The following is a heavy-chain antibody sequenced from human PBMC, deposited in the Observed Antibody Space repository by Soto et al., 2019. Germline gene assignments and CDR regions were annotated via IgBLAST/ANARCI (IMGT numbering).Heavy chain of an antibody. CDR2: ISAYNGNT. CDR3: ARDYSGGPGSSDFDY. D-gene: IGHD2-15*01. Sequence: ASLKVSCKSSGSTFTSYGISCLRHTPGQGVEWMGWISAYNGNTNYAQKLQGRVTMTTDTSTSTAYMELRSLRSDDTAVYYCARDYSGGPGSSDFDYWGQGTLVTVSS. CDR1: GSTFTSYG. V-gene: IGHV1-18*01. J-gene: IGHJ4*02.